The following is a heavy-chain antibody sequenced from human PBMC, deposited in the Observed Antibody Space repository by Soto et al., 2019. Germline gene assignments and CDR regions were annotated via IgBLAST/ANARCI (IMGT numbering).Heavy chain of an antibody. Sequence: SETLSLTCTVSGGSISSYYWNWIRQPPGKGLEWIGYIYDSGSTNYNPSLKSRVTISVDTSKNQFSLKLSSVTAADTAVYYCARSGYYYDSRGYYSYYFDYWGQGTLATVSS. V-gene: IGHV4-59*01. D-gene: IGHD3-22*01. J-gene: IGHJ4*02. CDR2: IYDSGST. CDR3: ARSGYYYDSRGYYSYYFDY. CDR1: GGSISSYY.